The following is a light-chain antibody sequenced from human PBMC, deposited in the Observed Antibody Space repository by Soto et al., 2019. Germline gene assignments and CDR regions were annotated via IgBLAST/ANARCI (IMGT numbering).Light chain of an antibody. CDR3: QLYGSSPPRT. CDR2: GAS. V-gene: IGKV3-20*01. J-gene: IGKJ1*01. Sequence: EIVLTQSPGTLSLSPGERATLSCRASQSVSSTYLGWYQQQPGQAPLLLISGASSRATGIPGRFSGSGSGTDFTLTIARLGPEDFAVYYCQLYGSSPPRTFGQGTKVEVK. CDR1: QSVSSTY.